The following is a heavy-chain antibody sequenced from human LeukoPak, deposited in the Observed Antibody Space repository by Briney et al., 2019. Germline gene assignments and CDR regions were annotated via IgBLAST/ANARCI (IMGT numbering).Heavy chain of an antibody. CDR2: MKQDGGQI. V-gene: IGHV3-7*03. CDR3: ARDVQALRDYGHDY. D-gene: IGHD4-17*01. J-gene: IGHJ4*02. CDR1: GFSLSNYW. Sequence: GGSLRLSCAASGFSLSNYWMSWVRQAPGKGLEWVANMKQDGGQIYYVDSVKGRFTISRDNAKNSLYLQMNSLRAEDTAVYYCARDVQALRDYGHDYWGQGTLVTVSS.